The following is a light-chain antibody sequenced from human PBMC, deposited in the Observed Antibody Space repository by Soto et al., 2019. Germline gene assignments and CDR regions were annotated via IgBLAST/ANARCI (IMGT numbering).Light chain of an antibody. CDR3: SSYAGSSTLYV. V-gene: IGLV2-14*01. J-gene: IGLJ1*01. CDR1: SSDVGGYNY. CDR2: DVS. Sequence: QSALTQPASVSGSPGQPITISCTGTSSDVGGYNYVSWYQQHPGKAPKLIIYDVSVRPSGVSNRFSGSKSGNTASLTISGLQAEDEADYYCSSYAGSSTLYVFGIGTKLTVL.